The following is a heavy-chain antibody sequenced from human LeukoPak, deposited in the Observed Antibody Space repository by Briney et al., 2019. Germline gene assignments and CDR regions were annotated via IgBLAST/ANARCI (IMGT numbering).Heavy chain of an antibody. J-gene: IGHJ4*02. CDR1: GGSCDDYY. D-gene: IGHD5-24*01. CDR2: IHPSGIF. V-gene: IGHV4-34*01. Sequence: SETLSLTCAVYGGSCDDYYCSWLRQPPGKGLEWIGEIHPSGIFYYNSSLLSRVTISIDTSKSQFSLRLTSVTAADTAFYYCARGRDRSRAGDHWGQGSLVTVSS. CDR3: ARGRDRSRAGDH.